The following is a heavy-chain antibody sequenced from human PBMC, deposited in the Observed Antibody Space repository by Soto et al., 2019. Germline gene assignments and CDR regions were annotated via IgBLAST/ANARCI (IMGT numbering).Heavy chain of an antibody. CDR1: GFTFSTSE. V-gene: IGHV3-48*03. CDR2: IHPSGQPI. D-gene: IGHD1-26*01. Sequence: EVQLVESGGGLIQPGGSLRLSCAASGFTFSTSEMYWVRRAPGKGLEWVSYIHPSGQPIFYADSVKGRFTISRDNAKNSLYLQMSSLRAEDSAVYYCARRASRWGQGTMVTVSS. CDR3: ARRASR. J-gene: IGHJ3*01.